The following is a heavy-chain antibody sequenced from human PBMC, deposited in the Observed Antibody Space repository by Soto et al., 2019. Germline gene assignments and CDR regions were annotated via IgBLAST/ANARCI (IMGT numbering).Heavy chain of an antibody. CDR3: TRGGSDPWSGPFDY. CDR2: VYSSGNV. D-gene: IGHD3-3*01. Sequence: SETLSLTXTVCGGSISHYSFNWIRQPAWKGLEWIGRVYSSGNVNYSPSLKSRVTMSVDTSKNQFSLKLPSVTAADTAVHYCTRGGSDPWSGPFDYWGQGALVTVSS. V-gene: IGHV4-4*07. J-gene: IGHJ4*02. CDR1: GGSISHYS.